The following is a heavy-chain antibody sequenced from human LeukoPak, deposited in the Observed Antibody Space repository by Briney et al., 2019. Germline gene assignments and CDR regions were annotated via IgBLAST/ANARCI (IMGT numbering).Heavy chain of an antibody. CDR1: GFTLSSYW. Sequence: GGSLRLSCAASGFTLSSYWMHWFRQVPGKGLVWVSRINSDGSSTSYADSVKGRFTISRDNAKNSLYLQMNSLRAEDTAVYYCARLGGTLGYWGQGTLVTVSS. J-gene: IGHJ4*02. V-gene: IGHV3-74*01. CDR2: INSDGSST. D-gene: IGHD3-3*01. CDR3: ARLGGTLGY.